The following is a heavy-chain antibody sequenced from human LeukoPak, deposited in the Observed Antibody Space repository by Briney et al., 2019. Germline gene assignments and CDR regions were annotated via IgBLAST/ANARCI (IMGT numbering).Heavy chain of an antibody. J-gene: IGHJ6*02. CDR2: ISYDGSNK. CDR1: GFTFSSYA. D-gene: IGHD2-2*01. V-gene: IGHV3-30-3*01. Sequence: PGRSLRLSCAASGFTFSSYAMHWVRQAPGKGLEWVAVISYDGSNKYYADSVKGRFTISRDNSKNTLYLQMNSLRAGDTAVYYCARGRNQLLLYYYGMDVWGQGTTVTVSS. CDR3: ARGRNQLLLYYYGMDV.